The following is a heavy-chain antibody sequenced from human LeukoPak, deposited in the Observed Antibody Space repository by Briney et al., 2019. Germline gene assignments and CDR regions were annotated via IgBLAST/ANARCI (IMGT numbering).Heavy chain of an antibody. CDR1: GFSFTDYY. Sequence: GGSLRLSCAASGFSFTDYYMSWIRQAPGKGLEWVSYISSSGSSIYYADSVKGRFTISRDNSKNTLYLQMNSLRAEDTAVYYCATRAYAGRAFDIWGQGTMVTVSS. V-gene: IGHV3-11*01. D-gene: IGHD2-2*01. CDR2: ISSSGSSI. CDR3: ATRAYAGRAFDI. J-gene: IGHJ3*02.